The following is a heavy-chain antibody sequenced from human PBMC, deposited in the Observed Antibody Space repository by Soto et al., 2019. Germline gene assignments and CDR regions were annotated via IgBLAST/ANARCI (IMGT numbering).Heavy chain of an antibody. CDR2: INPNSGGT. Sequence: ASVKVSCKASGYTFTGYYMHWVRQAPGQGLEWMGWINPNSGGTNYAQEFQGWVTMTRDTSISTAYMELSRLRSDDTAVYYCARAYTSYSCGWYVDYWGQGTLVTVSS. CDR1: GYTFTGYY. V-gene: IGHV1-2*04. D-gene: IGHD6-19*01. J-gene: IGHJ4*02. CDR3: ARAYTSYSCGWYVDY.